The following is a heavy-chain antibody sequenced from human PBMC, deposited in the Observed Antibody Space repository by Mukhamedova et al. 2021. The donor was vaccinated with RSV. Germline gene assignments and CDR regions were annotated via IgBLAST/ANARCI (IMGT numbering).Heavy chain of an antibody. CDR3: ARWDITADRLAIHVSYFHH. D-gene: IGHD3-9*01. J-gene: IGHJ1*01. CDR2: IKGDGSET. V-gene: IGHV3-7*04. Sequence: GWVANIKGDGSETYYADSVKGRFTISRDNATDSLFLQMSSLRAEDTAVYYCARWDITADRLAIHVSYFHHRGHGTLPTVSS.